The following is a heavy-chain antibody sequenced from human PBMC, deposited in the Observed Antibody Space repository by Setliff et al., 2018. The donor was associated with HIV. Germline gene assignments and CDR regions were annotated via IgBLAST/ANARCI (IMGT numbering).Heavy chain of an antibody. Sequence: GGSLRLSCAASGFTFSDYYMSWIRQAPGKGLEWVSYISSSSSYTNYADSVKGRSTISRDNSGDTLYLHMNNLRAEDTAVYYCAKASRGEYYDNSGFFVTYFDNWGQGKLVTVSS. CDR3: AKASRGEYYDNSGFFVTYFDN. CDR1: GFTFSDYY. J-gene: IGHJ4*02. CDR2: ISSSSSYT. D-gene: IGHD3-22*01. V-gene: IGHV3-11*03.